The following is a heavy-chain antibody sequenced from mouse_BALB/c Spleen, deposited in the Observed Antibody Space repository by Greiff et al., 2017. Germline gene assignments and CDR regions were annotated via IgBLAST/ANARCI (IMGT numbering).Heavy chain of an antibody. D-gene: IGHD2-1*01. CDR1: GFAFSSYD. Sequence: EVKLMESGGGLVKPGGSLKLSCAASGFAFSSYDMSWVRQTPEKRLEWVAYISSGGGSTYYPDTVKGRFTISSDNAKNTLYLQMSSLKSEDTAMYYCARHGKGFYYAMDYWGQGTSVTVSS. CDR3: ARHGKGFYYAMDY. J-gene: IGHJ4*01. CDR2: ISSGGGST. V-gene: IGHV5-12-1*01.